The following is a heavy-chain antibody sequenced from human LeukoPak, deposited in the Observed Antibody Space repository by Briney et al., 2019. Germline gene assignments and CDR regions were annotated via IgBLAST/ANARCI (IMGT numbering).Heavy chain of an antibody. CDR3: ARLDRSGYEMGGTWFDP. CDR1: GASIRSSY. Sequence: PSETLSLPCTVSGASIRSSYWSWPRQPPGKGLEWIGYIYYTGSTNSNPSLKSRVTVSVDTSKNQFSLKLSSMTAADTAVYYCARLDRSGYEMGGTWFDPWGQGTLVTVSS. V-gene: IGHV4-59*08. J-gene: IGHJ5*02. D-gene: IGHD3-22*01. CDR2: IYYTGST.